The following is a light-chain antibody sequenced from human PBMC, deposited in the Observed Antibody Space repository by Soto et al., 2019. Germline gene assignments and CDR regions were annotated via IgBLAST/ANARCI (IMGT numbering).Light chain of an antibody. CDR1: SSDVGSYNL. V-gene: IGLV2-23*02. CDR2: EVS. CDR3: CSYAGSSTPLI. J-gene: IGLJ1*01. Sequence: SSLTQPASVSGSPGQSITISCPGTSSDVGSYNLVSWYQQHPGKAPKLMIYEVSKRPSGVSNRFSGSKSGNTASLTISGLQAEDEADYYCCSYAGSSTPLIFGTGTKVTVL.